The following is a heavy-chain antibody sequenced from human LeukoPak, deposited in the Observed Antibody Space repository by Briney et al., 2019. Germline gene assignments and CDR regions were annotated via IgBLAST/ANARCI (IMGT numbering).Heavy chain of an antibody. Sequence: ASVKVSCKASGYTFTGYYMHWVRQAPGQGLEWMGWINPNSGGTNYAQKFQGRVTMARDTSISTAYMELSRLRSDDTAVYYCARATVTNDYFDYWGQGTLVTVSS. CDR3: ARATVTNDYFDY. V-gene: IGHV1-2*02. CDR2: INPNSGGT. CDR1: GYTFTGYY. D-gene: IGHD4-17*01. J-gene: IGHJ4*02.